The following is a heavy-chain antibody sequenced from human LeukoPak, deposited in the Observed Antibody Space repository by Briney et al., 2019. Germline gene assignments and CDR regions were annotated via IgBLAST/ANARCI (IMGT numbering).Heavy chain of an antibody. Sequence: PSETLSLTCAVYGGSFSGYYWSWIRQPPGKGLDWIGEINHSGSTNYNPSLKSRVTISVDTSKNQFSLKLSSVTAADTAVYYCARGRNGYCSSTSCYRFDYWGQGTLVTVSS. J-gene: IGHJ4*02. V-gene: IGHV4-34*01. CDR2: INHSGST. D-gene: IGHD2-2*01. CDR1: GGSFSGYY. CDR3: ARGRNGYCSSTSCYRFDY.